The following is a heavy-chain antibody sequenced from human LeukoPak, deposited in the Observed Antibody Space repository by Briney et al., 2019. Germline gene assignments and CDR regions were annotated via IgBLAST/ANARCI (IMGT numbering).Heavy chain of an antibody. CDR3: VRLQPNTGEWAFDI. D-gene: IGHD1-1*01. V-gene: IGHV4-59*01. CDR1: GDSISKYY. CDR2: ISNGGTT. J-gene: IGHJ3*02. Sequence: SETLSLTCTVSGDSISKYYWSRIRQPPGEGLEWIGYISNGGTTKYNPSLKSRVTISVDTSNNQLSLRLSSVTAADTAVYHCVRLQPNTGEWAFDIWGQGTMVSVSS.